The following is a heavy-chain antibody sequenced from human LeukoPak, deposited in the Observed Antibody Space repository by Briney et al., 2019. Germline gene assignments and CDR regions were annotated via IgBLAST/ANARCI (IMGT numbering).Heavy chain of an antibody. J-gene: IGHJ4*02. CDR2: IDTHGNGK. CDR1: GFTFSISW. D-gene: IGHD1-26*01. V-gene: IGHV3-7*01. Sequence: GGSLRLSCVASGFTFSISWVTWVRQAPGKGLEWVANIDTHGNGKYYVDSVKGRFAISRDYATNSVFLQMNSLRAEDTSVYYCARDAGWGYYDLWGQGTPVTVSS. CDR3: ARDAGWGYYDL.